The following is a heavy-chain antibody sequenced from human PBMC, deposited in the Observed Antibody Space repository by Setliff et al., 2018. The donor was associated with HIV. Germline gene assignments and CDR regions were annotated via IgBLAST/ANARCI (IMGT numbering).Heavy chain of an antibody. CDR2: INHTGTT. CDR3: ARSPGVATITIFDY. CDR1: GGSFSGYY. Sequence: SSETLSLTCAVYGGSFSGYYWSWIRQPPGKGLEWIGEINHTGTTSYTPSLSSRLTISVDTSKNQVSLKLSSVTAADTAVYYCARSPGVATITIFDYWGQGTLVTVSS. D-gene: IGHD5-12*01. J-gene: IGHJ4*02. V-gene: IGHV4-34*01.